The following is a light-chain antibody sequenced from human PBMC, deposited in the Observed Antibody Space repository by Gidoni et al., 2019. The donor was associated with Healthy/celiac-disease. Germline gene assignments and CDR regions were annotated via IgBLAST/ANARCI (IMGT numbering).Light chain of an antibody. V-gene: IGLV2-11*01. CDR1: SSDVGGYNY. J-gene: IGLJ2*01. CDR3: CSYAGSYTLVV. CDR2: DLS. Sequence: QSALTQPRSVSGSPGQSVTISCTGTSSDVGGYNYVSWYQQHPGKAPKLMIYDLSKRPSGVPDRVSGSKSGNTASLTISGLQAEDEADYYCCSYAGSYTLVVFGGGTKLTVL.